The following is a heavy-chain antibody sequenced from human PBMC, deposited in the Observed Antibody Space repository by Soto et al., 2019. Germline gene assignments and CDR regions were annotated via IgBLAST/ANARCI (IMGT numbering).Heavy chain of an antibody. CDR2: INAGNGNT. Sequence: QVQLVQSGAEVKKPGASVKVSCKASGYTFTSYAMHWVRQAPGQRLEWMGWINAGNGNTKYSQKFHGRVTITRDTSASTAYMELSSLRSEDTAVYYCARDRHPTWGSYRASLSYFDYWGQGTLVTVSS. D-gene: IGHD3-16*02. J-gene: IGHJ4*02. CDR1: GYTFTSYA. V-gene: IGHV1-3*01. CDR3: ARDRHPTWGSYRASLSYFDY.